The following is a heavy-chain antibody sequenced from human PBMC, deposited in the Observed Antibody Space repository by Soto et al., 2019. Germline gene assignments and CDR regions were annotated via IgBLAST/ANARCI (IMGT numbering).Heavy chain of an antibody. J-gene: IGHJ4*02. CDR2: IYYSGST. CDR1: GGSVSSGSYY. Sequence: QVQLQESGPGLVKPSETLSLTCTVSGGSVSSGSYYWSWIRQPPGKGLEWIGYIYYSGSTNYNPSLKSRVTISVDTSKNQFSLKLSSVTAADTAVYYCARGDIVVAQPKRGPFDYWGQGTLVTVSS. CDR3: ARGDIVVAQPKRGPFDY. D-gene: IGHD2-15*01. V-gene: IGHV4-61*01.